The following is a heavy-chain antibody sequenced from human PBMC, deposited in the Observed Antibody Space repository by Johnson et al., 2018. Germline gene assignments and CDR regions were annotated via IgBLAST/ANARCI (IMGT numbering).Heavy chain of an antibody. Sequence: EVQLVESGGGLVQPGRSLRLSCTASGFTSGDYAMSWFRQAPGKGLEWLCFIRSKAYGGTTEYAASVKGRFTISRDDSKSIAYLQMNSRKTEETALYYCSRVRARNAAEYFQHWGQGTLVTVSS. V-gene: IGHV3-49*03. CDR3: SRVRARNAAEYFQH. CDR1: GFTSGDYA. CDR2: IRSKAYGGTT. J-gene: IGHJ1*01.